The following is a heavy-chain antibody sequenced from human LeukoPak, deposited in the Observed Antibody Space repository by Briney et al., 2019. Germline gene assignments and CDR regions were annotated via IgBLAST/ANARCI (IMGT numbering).Heavy chain of an antibody. Sequence: SETLSHTCTVSGGSISSYYWSWIRQPPGKGLEWIGYIYYIGSTNYNPSLKSRVTISVDTSKNQFSLRLSSVTAADTAVYYCARLLNYYYYMDVWGKGTTVTISS. CDR1: GGSISSYY. V-gene: IGHV4-59*01. CDR3: ARLLNYYYYMDV. D-gene: IGHD2-21*01. CDR2: IYYIGST. J-gene: IGHJ6*03.